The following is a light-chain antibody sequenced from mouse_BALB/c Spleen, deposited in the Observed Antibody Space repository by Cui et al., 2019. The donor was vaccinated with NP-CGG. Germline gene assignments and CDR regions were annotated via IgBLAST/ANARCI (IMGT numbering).Light chain of an antibody. CDR3: ALWYSNHWV. Sequence: QAVVTQESALTTSPGETVTLTCRSSIGAVTTSNYANWVQEKPDHLFTGLIGGTNNRAPGVPARFLGSLFGEKAALTITGAQTEDEAIYFCALWYSNHWVFGGGTKLSVL. J-gene: IGLJ1*01. CDR2: GTN. CDR1: IGAVTTSNY. V-gene: IGLV1*01.